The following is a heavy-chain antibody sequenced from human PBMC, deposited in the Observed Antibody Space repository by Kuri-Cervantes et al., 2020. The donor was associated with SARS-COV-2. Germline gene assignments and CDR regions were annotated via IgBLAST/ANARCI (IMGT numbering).Heavy chain of an antibody. Sequence: SETLSLTCIVSGVAIDSNSYYWVWIRQAPGKGLEWIGGIYYSGSTYHNPSLKRRVTMSADTSKNQFSLKLSSVTAADTAVYYCAAQLHCSSTSCYLNYWGQGTLVTVSS. D-gene: IGHD2-2*01. CDR3: AAQLHCSSTSCYLNY. CDR1: GVAIDSNSYY. CDR2: IYYSGST. J-gene: IGHJ4*02. V-gene: IGHV4-39*01.